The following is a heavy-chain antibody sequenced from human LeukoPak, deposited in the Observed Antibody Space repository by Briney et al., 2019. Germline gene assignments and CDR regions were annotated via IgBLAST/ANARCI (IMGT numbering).Heavy chain of an antibody. CDR3: ARGRPHGDYLIDY. J-gene: IGHJ4*02. CDR1: GGSISSYY. D-gene: IGHD4-17*01. V-gene: IGHV4-59*01. Sequence: PSETLSLTCTVSGGSISSYYWSGIRQPPGKGLEWIGYIYYSGSTNYNPSLKSRVTISVDTSKNQFSLKLSSVTAADTAVYYCARGRPHGDYLIDYWGQGTLVTVSS. CDR2: IYYSGST.